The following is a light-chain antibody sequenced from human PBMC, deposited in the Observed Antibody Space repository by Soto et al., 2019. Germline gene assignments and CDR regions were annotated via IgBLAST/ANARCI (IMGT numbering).Light chain of an antibody. V-gene: IGLV2-14*03. J-gene: IGLJ2*01. CDR2: EVT. CDR3: NSYTSTFTWG. Sequence: QSALTQPASVSGSPGQSITISCTGTSSDVGGHNFVSWYQQHPGKAPKLIIYEVTNRPSGVSDRFSGSKSGNTASLTISRLQAEDEADYYCNSYTSTFTWGFGGGTKLTVL. CDR1: SSDVGGHNF.